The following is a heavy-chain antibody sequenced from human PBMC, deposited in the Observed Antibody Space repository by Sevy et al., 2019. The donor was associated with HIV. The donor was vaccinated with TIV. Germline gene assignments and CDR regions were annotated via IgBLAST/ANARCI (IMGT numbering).Heavy chain of an antibody. CDR1: GFTFSTYN. J-gene: IGHJ3*02. CDR3: ARSWEQQLHDAFDI. V-gene: IGHV3-21*01. D-gene: IGHD6-13*01. Sequence: GGSLRLSCAASGFTFSTYNMNWVRQAPGKGLEWVSSITFSSNYIYYADSVKGRFIISRDNAKNSLYLQMNSLRAEDTAVYYCARSWEQQLHDAFDIWGQGTMVTVSS. CDR2: ITFSSNYI.